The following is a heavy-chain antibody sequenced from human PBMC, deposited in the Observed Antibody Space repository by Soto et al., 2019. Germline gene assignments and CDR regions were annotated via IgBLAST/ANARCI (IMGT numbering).Heavy chain of an antibody. J-gene: IGHJ4*02. Sequence: ASVKVSCKASGYTFTGYYMHWVRQAPGQGLEWMGWINPNSGGTNYAQKFQGRVTMTRDTSISTAYMELSRLRSDDTAVYYRARDSGCLLPESIDYWGQGTLVTVSS. D-gene: IGHD2-21*02. CDR2: INPNSGGT. CDR3: ARDSGCLLPESIDY. V-gene: IGHV1-2*02. CDR1: GYTFTGYY.